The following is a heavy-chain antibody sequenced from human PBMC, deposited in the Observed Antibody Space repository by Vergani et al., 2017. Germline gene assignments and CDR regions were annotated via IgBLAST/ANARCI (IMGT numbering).Heavy chain of an antibody. Sequence: QVQLVESGGGVVQPGRSLRLSCAASGFTFNQYGMHWVGQAPGKGLEWVAVTWYDGNNKQYADSVKGRFTISRDNSKSTMYLQMNSLRDEDTGVYYCAIDLRLLYNRFDPWGQGTLVTVSS. CDR3: AIDLRLLYNRFDP. J-gene: IGHJ5*02. V-gene: IGHV3-33*01. CDR2: TWYDGNNK. D-gene: IGHD1-14*01. CDR1: GFTFNQYG.